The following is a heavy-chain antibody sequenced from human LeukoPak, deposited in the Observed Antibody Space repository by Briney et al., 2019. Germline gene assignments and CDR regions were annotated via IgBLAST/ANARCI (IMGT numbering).Heavy chain of an antibody. Sequence: GGSLRLSCAASGFTFSSYEMNWVRQAPGKGLEWVSYISSSGSTIYYVDSVKGRFTISRDNAKNSLYLQMNSLRAEDTAVYYCARGGTLEYFQYWGQGTLVSVSS. CDR3: ARGGTLEYFQY. J-gene: IGHJ1*01. CDR2: ISSSGSTI. CDR1: GFTFSSYE. V-gene: IGHV3-48*03.